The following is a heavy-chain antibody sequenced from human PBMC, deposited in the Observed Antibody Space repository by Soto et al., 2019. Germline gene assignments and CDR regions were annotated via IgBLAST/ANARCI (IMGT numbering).Heavy chain of an antibody. CDR1: GGSISSSSYY. J-gene: IGHJ6*03. V-gene: IGHV4-39*01. CDR2: IYYSGGT. CDR3: ARGAYSSSRGGFFYYYYYMDV. Sequence: SETLSLTCTVSGGSISSSSYYWGWIRQPPGKGLEWIGSIYYSGGTYYNPSLKSRVTISVDTSKNQFSLKLSSVTAADTAVYYCARGAYSSSRGGFFYYYYYMDVWGKGTTVTVSS. D-gene: IGHD6-6*01.